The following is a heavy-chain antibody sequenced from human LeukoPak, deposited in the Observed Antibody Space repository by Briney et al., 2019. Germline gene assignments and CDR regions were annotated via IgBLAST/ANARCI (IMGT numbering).Heavy chain of an antibody. Sequence: ASVKVSCKASGGTFSSYTISWVRQAPGQGLEWMGWISAYEGNTKYAQKVQGRVSMTTDTSTSTAYMELRSLRSDDTAVYYCARSSGYRGDDWFDPWGQGTLVTVSS. CDR1: GGTFSSYT. CDR2: ISAYEGNT. J-gene: IGHJ5*02. D-gene: IGHD5-12*01. V-gene: IGHV1-18*01. CDR3: ARSSGYRGDDWFDP.